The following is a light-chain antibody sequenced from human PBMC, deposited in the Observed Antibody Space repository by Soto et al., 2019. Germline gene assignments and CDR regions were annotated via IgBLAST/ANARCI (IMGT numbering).Light chain of an antibody. CDR3: MQALQTPLT. V-gene: IGKV2-28*01. Sequence: DIVLTQSPLSLPVTPGETASISCSSSQSLLYSNGDNYLNWYVQKPGQSPQLLIYLGSFRPSGVPDRFTGSGSGTYFTLRISEVEAEDVGVYYCMQALQTPLTFGGGTKWIS. J-gene: IGKJ4*01. CDR2: LGS. CDR1: QSLLYSNGDNY.